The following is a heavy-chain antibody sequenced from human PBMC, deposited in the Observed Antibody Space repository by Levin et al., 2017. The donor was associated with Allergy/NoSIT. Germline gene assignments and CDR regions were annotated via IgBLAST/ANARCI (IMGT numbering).Heavy chain of an antibody. J-gene: IGHJ4*02. CDR2: ISAYNGNT. Sequence: GESLKISCKASGYTFTSYGISWVRQAPGQGLEWMGWISAYNGNTNYAQKLQGRVTMTTDTSTSTAYMELRSLRSDDTAVYYCARGFLTDSSGYYYVVRYFDYWGQGTLVTVSS. D-gene: IGHD3-22*01. V-gene: IGHV1-18*01. CDR1: GYTFTSYG. CDR3: ARGFLTDSSGYYYVVRYFDY.